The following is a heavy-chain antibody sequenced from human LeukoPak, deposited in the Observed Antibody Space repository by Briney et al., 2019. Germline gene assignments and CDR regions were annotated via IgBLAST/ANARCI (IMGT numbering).Heavy chain of an antibody. V-gene: IGHV4-59*01. D-gene: IGHD4-17*01. CDR3: ARCIESYGDYGY. CDR2: MYDSGST. Sequence: SETLSLTCTVSGGSISGSYWSWLRQPPGKGLEWIAYMYDSGSTNYNPSLKSRVTISIDTSKHQFSLKLRSLTGADTAIYYCARCIESYGDYGYWGQGSLVTVSS. CDR1: GGSISGSY. J-gene: IGHJ4*02.